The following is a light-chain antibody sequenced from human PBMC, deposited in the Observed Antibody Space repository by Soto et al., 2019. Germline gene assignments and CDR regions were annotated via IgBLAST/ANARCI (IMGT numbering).Light chain of an antibody. Sequence: QSVLTQPPSASGTPGQRVTISCPGRTSNIGSNTVICYQHLPGTAPKLLIYNNNQQPSGVPDRFSGSKSGTSASLAISGLQSKDEADYYWAAGDDSLNGHAVFGGGTQRTVL. J-gene: IGLJ7*01. V-gene: IGLV1-44*01. CDR2: NNN. CDR3: AAGDDSLNGHAV. CDR1: TSNIGSNT.